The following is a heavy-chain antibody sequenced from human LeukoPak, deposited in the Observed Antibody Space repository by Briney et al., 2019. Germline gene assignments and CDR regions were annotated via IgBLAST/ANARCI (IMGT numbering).Heavy chain of an antibody. CDR3: AKDLAAMISRGDHY. V-gene: IGHV3-23*01. CDR1: GFTFSGHS. J-gene: IGHJ4*02. Sequence: GGSLRLSCAASGFTFSGHSMTWVRQTPGKGLEWVSVIFGNGVKTYYADSLKGRFTISRDNSKSTLYLQMNSLRADDTAVYYCAKDLAAMISRGDHYWGRGTLVTVSS. CDR2: IFGNGVKT. D-gene: IGHD5-18*01.